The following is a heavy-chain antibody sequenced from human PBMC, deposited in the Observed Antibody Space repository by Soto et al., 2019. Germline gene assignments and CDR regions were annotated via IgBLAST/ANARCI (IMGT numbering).Heavy chain of an antibody. CDR1: GFTFSSYA. CDR2: ISYDGSNK. Sequence: QVQLVESGGGVVQPGRSLRLSCAASGFTFSSYAMHWVRQAPGKGLEWVAVISYDGSNKYYADSVKGRFTISRDNSKNTLYLQMNSLRAEDTAVYYCARVPTGYYPNRGYGMDVWGQGTTVTVSS. D-gene: IGHD2-15*01. V-gene: IGHV3-30-3*01. J-gene: IGHJ6*02. CDR3: ARVPTGYYPNRGYGMDV.